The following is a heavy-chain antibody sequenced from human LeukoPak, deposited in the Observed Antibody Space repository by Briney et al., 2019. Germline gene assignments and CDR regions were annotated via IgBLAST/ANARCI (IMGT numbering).Heavy chain of an antibody. CDR1: GFTFSTHW. CDR2: VNQDGSEK. CDR3: ASGTGWIFDY. V-gene: IGHV3-7*01. J-gene: IGHJ4*02. Sequence: GGSLRLSCAASGFTFSTHWMIWVRQAPGKGLEWVANVNQDGSEKQYVDSVKGRSTISRDNAKNSLYLQMNSLRAEDTAVYYCASGTGWIFDYWGQGTLVTVSS. D-gene: IGHD6-19*01.